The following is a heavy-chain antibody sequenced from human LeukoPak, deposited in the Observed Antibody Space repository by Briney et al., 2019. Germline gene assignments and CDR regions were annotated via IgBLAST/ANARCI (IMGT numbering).Heavy chain of an antibody. CDR1: GFTFSSYT. V-gene: IGHV3-23*01. J-gene: IGHJ4*02. Sequence: GGSLRLSCAASGFTFSSYTVTWVRQAPGKGLEWVSAISTSGGSTYYADSVKGRSTISRDNSKNTLYLQMNSLRAEDTAVYYCATPGPSHTSGWLVPLDYWGQGTLVTVSS. D-gene: IGHD6-19*01. CDR3: ATPGPSHTSGWLVPLDY. CDR2: ISTSGGST.